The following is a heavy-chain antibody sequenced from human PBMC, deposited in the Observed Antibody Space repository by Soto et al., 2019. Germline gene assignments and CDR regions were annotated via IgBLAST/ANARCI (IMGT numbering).Heavy chain of an antibody. V-gene: IGHV1-69*12. Sequence: QVQLVQSGAEVKKPGSSVKVSCKASGGTFSSYAISWVRQAPGQGLEWMGGIIPIFGTANYAQKFQGRVTIPADESTSTAYMELSSLRSEDTAVYYCARGNDFWSGYYPLYYFDYWGQGTLVTVSS. J-gene: IGHJ4*02. CDR3: ARGNDFWSGYYPLYYFDY. D-gene: IGHD3-3*01. CDR2: IIPIFGTA. CDR1: GGTFSSYA.